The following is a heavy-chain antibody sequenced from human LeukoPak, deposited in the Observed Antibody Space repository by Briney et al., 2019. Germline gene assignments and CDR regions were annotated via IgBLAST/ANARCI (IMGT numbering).Heavy chain of an antibody. V-gene: IGHV3-23*01. CDR1: GFTFNNYA. D-gene: IGHD3-10*01. J-gene: IGHJ6*02. CDR2: ISGSGDST. Sequence: GGSLRLSCAASGFTFNNYAMTWVRQTPGKGLEWVSGISGSGDSTYYADSVKGRFTISRDNSKNTLSLQMNNLRAEDTAAYYCARDGSWNIVYNGMDVWGQGTTVTVSS. CDR3: ARDGSWNIVYNGMDV.